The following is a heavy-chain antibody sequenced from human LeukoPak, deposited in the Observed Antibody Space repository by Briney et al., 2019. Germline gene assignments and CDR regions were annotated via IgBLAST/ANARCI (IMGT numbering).Heavy chain of an antibody. D-gene: IGHD2-2*02. J-gene: IGHJ1*01. CDR1: GGSISSYY. CDR3: ARGDYCSSTSCYNGYFQH. Sequence: PSETLSLTCTVSGGSISSYYWSWIRQPAGKGLEWIGRIYTSGSTNYNPSLKSRVTMSVDTSKNQFSLKLSSVTAADTAVYYCARGDYCSSTSCYNGYFQHWGQGTLVTVSS. V-gene: IGHV4-4*07. CDR2: IYTSGST.